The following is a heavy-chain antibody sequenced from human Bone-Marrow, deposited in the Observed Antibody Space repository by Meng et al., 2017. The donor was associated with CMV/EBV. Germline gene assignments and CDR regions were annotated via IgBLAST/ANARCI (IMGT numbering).Heavy chain of an antibody. Sequence: CKGSVYNFPTYWISWVRQMPGKGLEWMGRIDPADSYTNYNPSFQGHVTISADKSITTAYLQWSSLKASDTAMYYCARLRSSGWFLDYWGQGTLVTVSS. CDR1: VYNFPTYW. CDR3: ARLRSSGWFLDY. J-gene: IGHJ4*02. CDR2: IDPADSYT. D-gene: IGHD6-19*01. V-gene: IGHV5-10-1*01.